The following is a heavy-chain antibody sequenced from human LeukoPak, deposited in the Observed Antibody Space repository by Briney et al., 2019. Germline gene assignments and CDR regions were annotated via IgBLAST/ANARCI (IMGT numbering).Heavy chain of an antibody. CDR1: GFTLSSYA. CDR3: ARDFVVVVAATPFYMDV. Sequence: GGSLTLTCAASGFTLSSYAMNWVRQAPGKGLEWVSTISSGGGSTHYADSVKGRFTISRDNSKNTLYVQMNSLRAEDTAVYYCARDFVVVVAATPFYMDVWGKGTTVTVSS. V-gene: IGHV3-23*01. CDR2: ISSGGGST. D-gene: IGHD2-15*01. J-gene: IGHJ6*03.